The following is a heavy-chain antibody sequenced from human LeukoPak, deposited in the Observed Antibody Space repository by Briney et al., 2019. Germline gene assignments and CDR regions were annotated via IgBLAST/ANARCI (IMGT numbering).Heavy chain of an antibody. J-gene: IGHJ4*02. Sequence: ASVKVSCKASGGTFSSYAISWVRQAPGQGLEWMGRIIPILGIANYAQKFQGRVTITADKSTSTAYMELSSLRSEDAAVYYCARASSGSYDYFDYWGQGTLVTVSS. CDR1: GGTFSSYA. V-gene: IGHV1-69*04. D-gene: IGHD1-26*01. CDR2: IIPILGIA. CDR3: ARASSGSYDYFDY.